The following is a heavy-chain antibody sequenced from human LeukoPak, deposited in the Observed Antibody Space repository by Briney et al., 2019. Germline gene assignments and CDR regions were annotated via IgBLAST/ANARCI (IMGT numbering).Heavy chain of an antibody. Sequence: SETLSLTCIVSGDSIISGSHYCDWIRQPPGKGLEWIGSIYYSWSTHYSPSLKSRVTISVDTSKNQFSLKLRSVTAADTAVYYCARRRMINDWFDPWGQGTLVTVST. CDR2: IYYSWST. J-gene: IGHJ5*02. CDR3: ARRRMINDWFDP. V-gene: IGHV4-39*01. D-gene: IGHD3-16*01. CDR1: GDSIISGSHY.